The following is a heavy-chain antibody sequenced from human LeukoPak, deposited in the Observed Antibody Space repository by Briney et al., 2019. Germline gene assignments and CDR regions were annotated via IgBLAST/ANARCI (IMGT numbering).Heavy chain of an antibody. CDR2: MSYDGSNK. D-gene: IGHD2-2*01. V-gene: IGHV3-30*18. CDR3: AKARCGSTTCLMDN. J-gene: IGHJ4*02. CDR1: GFTFSSYW. Sequence: GGSLRLSCAASGFTFSSYWMSWVRQAPGKGPEWVAVMSYDGSNKYYTDSVKGRFTISRDNSKNTLYLQMNSLRVEDTAVYYCAKARCGSTTCLMDNWGQGTLVTVPS.